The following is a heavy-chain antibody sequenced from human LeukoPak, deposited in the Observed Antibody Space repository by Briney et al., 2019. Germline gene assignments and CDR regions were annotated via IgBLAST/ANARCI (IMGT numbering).Heavy chain of an antibody. V-gene: IGHV1-18*01. CDR1: GYTFTNHG. D-gene: IGHD6-19*01. Sequence: ASVKVSCKASGYTFTNHGISWVRQAPGQGLEWMGWISAYNSDTNYAQKLQGRVTMTTDTSTSTAYMELRSLRSDDTAVYYCARDPSNSSGWMTWFDPWGQGTLVTVSS. J-gene: IGHJ5*02. CDR3: ARDPSNSSGWMTWFDP. CDR2: ISAYNSDT.